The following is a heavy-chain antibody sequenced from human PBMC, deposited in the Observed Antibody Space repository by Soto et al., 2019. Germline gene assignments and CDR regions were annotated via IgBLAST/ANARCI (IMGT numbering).Heavy chain of an antibody. D-gene: IGHD3-3*01. CDR2: IKSKTDGGTT. J-gene: IGHJ6*02. V-gene: IGHV3-15*01. Sequence: PGGSLRLSCAASGFTFRNAVMSGVRQAPGKGLEWVGRIKSKTDGGTTDYAAPVKGRFTISRDDSKNTLYLQMNSLKTEDTAVYYCTTLHTYYDFWSGYSNGMDVWGQGTTVTVSS. CDR3: TTLHTYYDFWSGYSNGMDV. CDR1: GFTFRNAV.